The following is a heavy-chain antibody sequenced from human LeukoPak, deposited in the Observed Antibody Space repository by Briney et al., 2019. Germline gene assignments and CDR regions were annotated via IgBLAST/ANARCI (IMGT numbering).Heavy chain of an antibody. CDR3: ARDNWNYGSSMDV. V-gene: IGHV4-59*01. CDR1: GGSISSYY. Sequence: SETLSLTCTVSGGSISSYYWSWIRQPPGKGLEWIGYIYYSGSTNYNPSLKSRITISVDTSKDQFSLKLSSVTAADTAVYYCARDNWNYGSSMDVWGQGTTVTVSS. D-gene: IGHD1-7*01. J-gene: IGHJ6*02. CDR2: IYYSGST.